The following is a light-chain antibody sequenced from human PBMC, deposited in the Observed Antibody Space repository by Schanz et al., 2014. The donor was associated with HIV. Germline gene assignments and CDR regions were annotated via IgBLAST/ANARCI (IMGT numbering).Light chain of an antibody. CDR2: DVN. J-gene: IGLJ3*02. CDR1: NSDISTYNY. V-gene: IGLV2-8*01. CDR3: SSYEGNNILV. Sequence: QFALTQPPSASGSPGQSITISCTGLNSDISTYNYVSWYQQNPGKAPNLIIYDVNKRPSAVPDRFSGSRSGNTASLTVSGLQAEDEGDYFCSSYEGNNILVFGGGTKLTVL.